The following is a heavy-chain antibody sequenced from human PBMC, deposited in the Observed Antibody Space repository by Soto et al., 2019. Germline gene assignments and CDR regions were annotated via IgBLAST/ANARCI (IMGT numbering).Heavy chain of an antibody. CDR1: GASTDNNGYS. D-gene: IGHD6-19*01. CDR3: ARGGSGWKALNWFDP. CDR2: NNNRGDT. V-gene: IGHV4-31*11. J-gene: IGHJ5*02. Sequence: QVHLQESGPGLVIPSQTLPLTCAVSGASTDNNGYSWTWIRQHPGKGLEWIGTNNNRGDTYYNPSLKSRLTISLDTSQNHFSLRLNAVTAADTATYYCARGGSGWKALNWFDPWGQGIMVTVSS.